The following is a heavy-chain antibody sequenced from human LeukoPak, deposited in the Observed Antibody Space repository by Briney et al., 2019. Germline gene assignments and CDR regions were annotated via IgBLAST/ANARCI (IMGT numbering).Heavy chain of an antibody. D-gene: IGHD3-10*01. V-gene: IGHV3-21*01. CDR2: ISSSSSYI. J-gene: IGHJ5*02. Sequence: GGSLRLSCAASGFTFSSYSMNWVRQAPGKGLEWVSSISSSSSYIYYVDSVKGRFTISRDNAKNSLYLQMNSLRAEDSAVYYCTRDRAGTQSWVEFDLWGQGTLVTVSS. CDR3: TRDRAGTQSWVEFDL. CDR1: GFTFSSYS.